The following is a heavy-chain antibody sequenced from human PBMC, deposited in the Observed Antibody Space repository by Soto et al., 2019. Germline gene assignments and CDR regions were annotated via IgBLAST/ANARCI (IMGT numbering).Heavy chain of an antibody. CDR2: ISGSGDST. V-gene: IGHV3-23*01. Sequence: EVPLLQSGVGLVQPGGSLRLSCAASGFTFSGYAMNWVRQAPGKGLEWVSVISGSGDSTYYADSVKGRFTISRDNSKNTLYLQMNSLRAEDTAVYYCARRSSGWYFDYWGQGTLVTVSS. J-gene: IGHJ4*02. CDR1: GFTFSGYA. CDR3: ARRSSGWYFDY. D-gene: IGHD6-19*01.